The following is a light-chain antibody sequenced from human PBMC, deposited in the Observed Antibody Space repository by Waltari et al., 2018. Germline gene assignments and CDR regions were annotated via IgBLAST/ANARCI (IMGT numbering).Light chain of an antibody. J-gene: IGLJ2*01. V-gene: IGLV3-25*03. CDR2: KDT. CDR3: QSADNSGTRVV. Sequence: SYELTQPPSVSVSPGQPARITCSGDTLPKQYAYWYQQKAGQAPVLLIYKDTERPSGIPERFSGSSSGTTVTLTISGVQAEDETDYYCQSADNSGTRVVFGGGTKLTVL. CDR1: TLPKQY.